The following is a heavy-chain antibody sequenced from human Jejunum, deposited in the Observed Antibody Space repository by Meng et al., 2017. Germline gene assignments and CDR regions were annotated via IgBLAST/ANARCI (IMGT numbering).Heavy chain of an antibody. CDR1: GFTFSSHW. Sequence: EVERVESGGGLVEPGGSLSLSCAASGFTFSSHWRNWVRQAPGKGLVWVSRINTDGSTTTYADSVKGRFTISRDNAKNTVFLQMNSLRAEDTALYYCAKGLYYYEARDDYWGQGTLVTVFS. J-gene: IGHJ4*02. CDR3: AKGLYYYEARDDY. CDR2: INTDGSTT. D-gene: IGHD3-22*01. V-gene: IGHV3-74*03.